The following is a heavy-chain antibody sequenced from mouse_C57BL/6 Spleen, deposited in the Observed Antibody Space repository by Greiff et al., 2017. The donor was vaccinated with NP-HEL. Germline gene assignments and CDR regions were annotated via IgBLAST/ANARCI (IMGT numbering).Heavy chain of an antibody. CDR3: ASVRLGVFYYFDY. Sequence: QVQLQQPGAELVKPGASVKLSCKASGYTFTSYWMHWVKQRPGQGLEWIGMIHPNSGSTNYNEKFKSKATLTVDKSSSTAYMQLISLTSEDSSVYYCASVRLGVFYYFDYWGQGTTLTVSS. D-gene: IGHD4-1*01. CDR2: IHPNSGST. V-gene: IGHV1-64*01. J-gene: IGHJ2*01. CDR1: GYTFTSYW.